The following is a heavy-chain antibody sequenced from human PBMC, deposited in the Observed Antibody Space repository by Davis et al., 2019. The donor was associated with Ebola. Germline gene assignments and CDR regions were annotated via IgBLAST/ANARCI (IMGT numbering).Heavy chain of an antibody. D-gene: IGHD1-26*01. J-gene: IGHJ4*02. CDR2: ISGSGGST. CDR3: AKAVPYSGSYFPYIDY. CDR1: GFTFSSYA. V-gene: IGHV3-23*01. Sequence: PGGSLRLSCAASGFTFSSYAMSWVRQAPGKGLEWVSAISGSGGSTYYADSVKGRFTISRDNSKNTLYLQMNSLRAEDTAVYYCAKAVPYSGSYFPYIDYWGQGTLVTVSS.